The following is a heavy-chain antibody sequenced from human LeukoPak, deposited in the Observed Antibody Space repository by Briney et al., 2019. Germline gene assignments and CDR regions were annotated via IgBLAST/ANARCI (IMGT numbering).Heavy chain of an antibody. J-gene: IGHJ3*02. Sequence: SETLSLTCSVSSGSISTFYWSWIRQSAGRGLEWIGGIHTSGITNYNPSLKSRVTMSVDMSKNQFSLKLSSVTAADTAVYYCARITGYYDTSGYYLGVAFDIWGQGTLDTVSS. CDR1: SGSISTFY. V-gene: IGHV4-4*07. CDR2: IHTSGIT. D-gene: IGHD3-22*01. CDR3: ARITGYYDTSGYYLGVAFDI.